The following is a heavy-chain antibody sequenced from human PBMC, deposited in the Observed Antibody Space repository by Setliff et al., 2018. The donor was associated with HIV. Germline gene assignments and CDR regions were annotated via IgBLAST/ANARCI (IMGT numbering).Heavy chain of an antibody. V-gene: IGHV4-59*11. CDR2: IYFSGST. CDR3: ARAHYDIGNYYMDV. Sequence: PSETLSLTCTVSGVSISSHYWSWIRQPPGKGLEWIVYIYFSGSTSYNPSLKSRVTISVDTSKNQFSLKLRSVTAADTAVYYCARAHYDIGNYYMDVWGKGTTVTVSS. CDR1: GVSISSHY. D-gene: IGHD3-9*01. J-gene: IGHJ6*03.